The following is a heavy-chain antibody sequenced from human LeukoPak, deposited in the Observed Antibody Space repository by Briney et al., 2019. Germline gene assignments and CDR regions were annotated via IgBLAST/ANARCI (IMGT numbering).Heavy chain of an antibody. CDR3: ARGPYYYDSSGYLDYAGGFDY. CDR2: ISAYNGNT. CDR1: GYTFTSYG. J-gene: IGHJ4*02. V-gene: IGHV1-18*01. Sequence: GASEKVSCKASGYTFTSYGISWVRQAPGQGLEWMGWISAYNGNTNYAQKLQGRVTMTTDTSTSTAYMELRSLRSDDTAVYYCARGPYYYDSSGYLDYAGGFDYWGQGTLVTVSS. D-gene: IGHD3-22*01.